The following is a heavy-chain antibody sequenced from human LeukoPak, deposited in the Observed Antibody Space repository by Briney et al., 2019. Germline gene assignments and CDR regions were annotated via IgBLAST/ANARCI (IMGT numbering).Heavy chain of an antibody. J-gene: IGHJ4*02. Sequence: SVKVSCKASGGTFSSYAISWVRQAPGQGLEWMGGIIPIFGTANYAQKFQGRVTITADASTSTAYMEMSSLRSEDTAVYYCARGPSSGYYGSGSYYNGDYWGQGTLVTVSS. CDR3: ARGPSSGYYGSGSYYNGDY. CDR1: GGTFSSYA. CDR2: IIPIFGTA. D-gene: IGHD3-10*01. V-gene: IGHV1-69*01.